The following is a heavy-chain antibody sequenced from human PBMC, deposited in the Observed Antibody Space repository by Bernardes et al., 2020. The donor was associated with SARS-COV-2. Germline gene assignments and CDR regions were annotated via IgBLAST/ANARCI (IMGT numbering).Heavy chain of an antibody. CDR3: ARGLNYYDSSGYPAV. Sequence: ASMKVSCKASGYTFTAHYLHWVRQGPGQGPEWMGWINPYSGATDYAQRFQGRVTLTTDTTSSTTYMQLSRLRADDTAVYYCARGLNYYDSSGYPAVWGQGTLVSVSS. CDR2: INPYSGAT. V-gene: IGHV1-2*02. J-gene: IGHJ4*02. CDR1: GYTFTAHY. D-gene: IGHD3-22*01.